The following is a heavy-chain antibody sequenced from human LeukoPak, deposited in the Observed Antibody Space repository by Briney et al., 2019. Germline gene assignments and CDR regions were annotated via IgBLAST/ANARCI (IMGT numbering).Heavy chain of an antibody. Sequence: ASVKVSCKASGYTFTSYGISWVRQATGQGLEWMGWMNPNSGNTGYAQKFQGRVTMTRNTSISTAYMELSSLRSEDTAVYYCARGGSYGYPWYFDYWGQGTLVTVSS. CDR3: ARGGSYGYPWYFDY. J-gene: IGHJ4*02. CDR1: GYTFTSYG. CDR2: MNPNSGNT. V-gene: IGHV1-8*02. D-gene: IGHD5-18*01.